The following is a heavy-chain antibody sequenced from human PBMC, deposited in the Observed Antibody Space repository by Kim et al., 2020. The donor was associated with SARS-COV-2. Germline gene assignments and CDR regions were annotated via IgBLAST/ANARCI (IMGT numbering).Heavy chain of an antibody. CDR3: ATFYGDLGFDY. Sequence: YYNPSLKSRVTISVDTSENRFSLKLSSVTAADTAVYYCATFYGDLGFDYWGQGTLVTVSS. J-gene: IGHJ4*02. D-gene: IGHD4-17*01. V-gene: IGHV4-31*02.